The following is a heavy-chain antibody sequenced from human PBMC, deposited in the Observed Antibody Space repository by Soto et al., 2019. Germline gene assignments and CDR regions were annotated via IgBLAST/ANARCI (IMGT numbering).Heavy chain of an antibody. V-gene: IGHV2-26*01. D-gene: IGHD3-22*01. CDR3: ARKDYYDSSGYYDGAFDI. CDR2: IFSNDEK. CDR1: GFSLSNARMG. Sequence: QVTLKESGTVLVKPTETLTLTCTVSGFSLSNARMGVSWIRQPPGKALEWLAHIFSNDEKSYSTSLKSRLTISKDTSKSQVVLTMTNMDPVDTATYYCARKDYYDSSGYYDGAFDIWGQGTMVTVSS. J-gene: IGHJ3*02.